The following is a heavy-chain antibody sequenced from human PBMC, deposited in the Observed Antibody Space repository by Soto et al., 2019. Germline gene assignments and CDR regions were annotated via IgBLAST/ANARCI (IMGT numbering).Heavy chain of an antibody. J-gene: IGHJ5*01. CDR3: TRAQTYINSFDS. D-gene: IGHD2-21*01. Sequence: GGSLRLSCVASGFTFTDYEMNWVRQAPGKGLEWISYISTSGSSFYYADSVKGRFSMSRDNPKKSVYLQMNSLRVEDTAVYYCTRAQTYINSFDSWGQGTLVTVSS. V-gene: IGHV3-48*03. CDR1: GFTFTDYE. CDR2: ISTSGSSF.